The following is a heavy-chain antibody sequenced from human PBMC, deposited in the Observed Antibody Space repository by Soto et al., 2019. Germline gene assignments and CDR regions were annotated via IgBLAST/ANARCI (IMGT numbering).Heavy chain of an antibody. Sequence: SETLSLTRTVSGGSISSYYWRWIRQPPGKGLEWIGYIYYSGSTNYNPSLKSRVTISVDTSKNQFSLKLSSVTAADTAVYYCARASHLGELSFFDYWGQGTLVTVSS. CDR3: ARASHLGELSFFDY. CDR1: GGSISSYY. D-gene: IGHD3-16*02. J-gene: IGHJ4*02. CDR2: IYYSGST. V-gene: IGHV4-59*01.